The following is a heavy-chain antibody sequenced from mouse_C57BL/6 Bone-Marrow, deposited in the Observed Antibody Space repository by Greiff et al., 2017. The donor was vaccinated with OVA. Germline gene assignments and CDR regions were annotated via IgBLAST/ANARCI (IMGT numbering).Heavy chain of an antibody. CDR1: GFSLTSYG. V-gene: IGHV2-5*01. CDR2: IWRGGST. Sequence: LQESGPGLVQPSQSLSITCTVSGFSLTSYGVHWVRQSPGKGLEWLGVIWRGGSTDYNAAFMSRLSITKDNSKSQVFFKMNSLQADDTAIYYCAKKGYSNYYYAMDYWGQGTSVTVSS. CDR3: AKKGYSNYYYAMDY. J-gene: IGHJ4*01. D-gene: IGHD2-5*01.